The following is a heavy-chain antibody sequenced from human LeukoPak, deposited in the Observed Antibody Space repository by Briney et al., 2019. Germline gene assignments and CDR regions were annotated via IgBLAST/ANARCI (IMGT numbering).Heavy chain of an antibody. CDR3: ARDRGDYYDSSGYGAFDI. CDR1: GYTFTSYG. D-gene: IGHD3-22*01. V-gene: IGHV1-18*01. CDR2: ISAYNGNT. Sequence: ASVKVSCKASGYTFTSYGISWVRQAPGQGLEWMGWISAYNGNTNYAQKLQGRVTMTTDTSTSTAYMELRSLRPDDTAVYYCARDRGDYYDSSGYGAFDIWGQGTMVTVSS. J-gene: IGHJ3*02.